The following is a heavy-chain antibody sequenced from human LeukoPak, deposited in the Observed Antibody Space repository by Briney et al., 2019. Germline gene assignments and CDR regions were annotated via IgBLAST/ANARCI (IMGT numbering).Heavy chain of an antibody. V-gene: IGHV4-39*01. Sequence: SETLSLTCTVSGGSISSSSYYWGWIRQPPGKGLEWIGSIYYSGSTYYNPSLKSRVTISVDTSKNQFSLKLSSVTAADTAVYYCRGGGGYGDYANYFDYWGQGTLVTVSS. CDR2: IYYSGST. D-gene: IGHD4-17*01. CDR3: RGGGGYGDYANYFDY. CDR1: GGSISSSSYY. J-gene: IGHJ4*02.